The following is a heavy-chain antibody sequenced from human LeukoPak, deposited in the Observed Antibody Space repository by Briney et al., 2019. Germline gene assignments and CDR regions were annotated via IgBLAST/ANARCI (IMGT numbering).Heavy chain of an antibody. Sequence: GGSLRLSCAASGFTVSNNYMSWVRQAPGKGLEWVSIIYSDGRTNYADSVKGRFTISRDNSKNTLYLQMNSLRAEDTAVFHCAAHSSSRTRFDYWGQGTLVTVSS. V-gene: IGHV3-66*01. D-gene: IGHD6-6*01. J-gene: IGHJ4*02. CDR3: AAHSSSRTRFDY. CDR1: GFTVSNNY. CDR2: IYSDGRT.